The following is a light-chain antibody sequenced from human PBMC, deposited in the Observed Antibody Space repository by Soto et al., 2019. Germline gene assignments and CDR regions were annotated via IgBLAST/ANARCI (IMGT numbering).Light chain of an antibody. CDR3: QQPNSFPLT. V-gene: IGKV1-12*01. CDR2: AAS. Sequence: DIQMTQSPSSVSESVGDRVTITCRASQGINNWLAGYQQKPGTAPKLLIYAASRLQTGVPSRFSGSGSGTDFTLTISSLQPEDFATYYCQQPNSFPLTFGQGTRLEIK. J-gene: IGKJ5*01. CDR1: QGINNW.